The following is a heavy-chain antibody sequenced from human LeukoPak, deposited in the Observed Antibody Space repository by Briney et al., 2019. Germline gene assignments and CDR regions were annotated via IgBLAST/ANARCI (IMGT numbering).Heavy chain of an antibody. D-gene: IGHD6-19*01. CDR1: GGSVNSGNYC. CDR2: IFYSGST. V-gene: IGHV4-61*01. Sequence: SETLSLTCTVSGGSVNSGNYCWSWIRQPPGKGLEWIAYIFYSGSTNYNPSLKSRVTMSIDTSKNQFSLRLSSVTAADTAFYYCTASYTSGFPEIDYWGQGTLVTVSS. J-gene: IGHJ4*02. CDR3: TASYTSGFPEIDY.